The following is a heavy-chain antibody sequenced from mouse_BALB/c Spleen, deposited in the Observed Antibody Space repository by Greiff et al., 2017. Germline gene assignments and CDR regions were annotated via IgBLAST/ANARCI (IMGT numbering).Heavy chain of an antibody. D-gene: IGHD2-4*01. CDR1: GFNIKDYY. V-gene: IGHV14-4*02. Sequence: EVQLVESGAELVRSGASVKLSCTASGFNIKDYYMHWVKQRPEQGLEWIGWIDPENGDTEYAPKFQGKATMTADTSSNTAYLQLSSLTSEDTAVYYCNAEDYDAWFAYWGQGTTLTVSS. CDR3: NAEDYDAWFAY. CDR2: IDPENGDT. J-gene: IGHJ2*01.